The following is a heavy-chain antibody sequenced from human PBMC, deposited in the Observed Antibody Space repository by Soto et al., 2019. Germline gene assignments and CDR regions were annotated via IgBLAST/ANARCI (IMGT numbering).Heavy chain of an antibody. Sequence: GSLRLSCAASGLTFSSYSMNWVHQAPGKGLEWVSSISSTTNYKYYADSVKGRFTISRDNAKNSLFLQLNSLRAEDTALYYCVRSGDYRSGSYWYFFDYWGQGALVTVSS. CDR3: VRSGDYRSGSYWYFFDY. CDR1: GLTFSSYS. V-gene: IGHV3-21*04. CDR2: ISSTTNYK. J-gene: IGHJ4*02. D-gene: IGHD3-10*01.